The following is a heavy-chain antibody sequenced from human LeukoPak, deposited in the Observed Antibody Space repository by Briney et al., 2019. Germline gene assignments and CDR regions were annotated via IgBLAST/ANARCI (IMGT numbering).Heavy chain of an antibody. CDR3: ARDLGGLPGDY. CDR2: ISSYSGNT. Sequence: ASVKVSCKTSGYTFVNYGVSWVRQAPGQGLDWMGYISSYSGNTDYAQKFQGRVTLSTETSTSTVYMELRSLRSDDTAVYYCARDLGGLPGDYWGQGSLVTVSS. CDR1: GYTFVNYG. D-gene: IGHD3-10*01. V-gene: IGHV1-18*01. J-gene: IGHJ4*02.